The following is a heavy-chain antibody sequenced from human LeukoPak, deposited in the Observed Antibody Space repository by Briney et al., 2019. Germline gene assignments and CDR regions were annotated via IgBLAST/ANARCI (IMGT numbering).Heavy chain of an antibody. D-gene: IGHD2-2*01. CDR2: IIPIFGTA. Sequence: ASVKVSCKASGGTFSSYAISWVRQAPGQGLEWMGGIIPIFGTANYAQKFQGRVTITADESTSTAYMELSSLRSEDTAVYYCALSIDCSSTSCYSPSAFDIWGQGTMVTVSS. CDR3: ALSIDCSSTSCYSPSAFDI. CDR1: GGTFSSYA. J-gene: IGHJ3*02. V-gene: IGHV1-69*13.